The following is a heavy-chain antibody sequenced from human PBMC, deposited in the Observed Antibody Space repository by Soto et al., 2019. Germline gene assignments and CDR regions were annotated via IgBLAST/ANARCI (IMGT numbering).Heavy chain of an antibody. D-gene: IGHD3-10*01. CDR2: IDWDNDQ. CDR3: ARYIYYYASVSPLDC. J-gene: IGHJ4*02. V-gene: IGHV2-70*01. CDR1: GFSLRSNGMS. Sequence: GSGPTLVNPTQTLTLTCTFSGFSLRSNGMSVSWLRQSPGQALEWLALIDWDNDQYFSATLNTRLTISKDTSRNQVVLKMTNIDPVDEGTYYCARYIYYYASVSPLDCLGQGTQV.